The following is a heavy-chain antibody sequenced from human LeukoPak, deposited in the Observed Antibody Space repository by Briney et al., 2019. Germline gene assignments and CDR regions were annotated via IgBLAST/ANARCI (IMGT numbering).Heavy chain of an antibody. J-gene: IGHJ6*04. D-gene: IGHD3-10*01. CDR3: AKEADSSTLVRGVTYYYYYGIDV. V-gene: IGHV3-23*01. CDR1: GFTFSYYG. Sequence: PGGSLRLSCAASGFTFSYYGINWVRQAPEKGLEWVSAISGSGGDTYYADSVKGRFTISRDNSKSTLYLQMNSLRVEDTAVYYCAKEADSSTLVRGVTYYYYYGIDVWGEGTAVSVSP. CDR2: ISGSGGDT.